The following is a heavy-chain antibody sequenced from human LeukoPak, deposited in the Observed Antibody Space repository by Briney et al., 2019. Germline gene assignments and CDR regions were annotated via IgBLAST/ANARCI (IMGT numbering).Heavy chain of an antibody. D-gene: IGHD6-13*01. CDR3: ASPPRVAAAGTEEDY. Sequence: PGGSLRLSCAASGFTFSSYWMSWVRQAPGKGLEWVANIKQDGSEKYYVDSVKGRFTISRDNAKNSLYLQMNSLRAEDTAVYYCASPPRVAAAGTEEDYWGQGTLVTVSS. J-gene: IGHJ4*02. V-gene: IGHV3-7*03. CDR1: GFTFSSYW. CDR2: IKQDGSEK.